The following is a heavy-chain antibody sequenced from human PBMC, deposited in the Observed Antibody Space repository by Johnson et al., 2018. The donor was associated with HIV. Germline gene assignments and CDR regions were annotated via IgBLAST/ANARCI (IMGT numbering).Heavy chain of an antibody. D-gene: IGHD3-10*01. J-gene: IGHJ3*02. CDR1: GFTISSNY. CDR2: TYSAGNT. CDR3: ARTNSGSYYHPGAFDI. Sequence: VQLVESGGGLIQPGGSLRLSCAASGFTISSNYMSWVRQAPGMGLEWVSITYSAGNTYFADSVKGRFSISRDKSKDTLYLQMSSLRAEDTAVYYCARTNSGSYYHPGAFDIWGQGTMVTVSS. V-gene: IGHV3-53*01.